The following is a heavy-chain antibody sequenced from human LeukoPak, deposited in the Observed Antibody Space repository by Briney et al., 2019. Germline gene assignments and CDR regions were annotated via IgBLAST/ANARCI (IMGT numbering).Heavy chain of an antibody. V-gene: IGHV4-38-2*01. CDR1: GCSISSGYY. CDR2: IYHSGST. J-gene: IGHJ2*01. D-gene: IGHD6-6*01. CDR3: ARPLQLVLTDWYFDL. Sequence: SETLSLTCAVSGCSISSGYYWGWIRQPPGKGLEWIGSIYHSGSTYYNPSLKSRVTISVDTSKNQFSLKLSSVTAADTAVYYCARPLQLVLTDWYFDLWGRGTLVTVSS.